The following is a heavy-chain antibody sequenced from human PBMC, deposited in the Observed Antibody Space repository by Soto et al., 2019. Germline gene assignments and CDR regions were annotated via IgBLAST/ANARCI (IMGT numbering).Heavy chain of an antibody. CDR1: GGTFSSYA. CDR2: ITPIFGTA. Sequence: SVKVSCKASGGTFSSYAISWVRQAPGQGLEWMGGITPIFGTANYAQKFQGRVTITADKSTSTAYMELSSLRSEDTAVYYCEREPITIFGVVIHYYFDYWGQGTLVTVSS. V-gene: IGHV1-69*06. J-gene: IGHJ4*02. D-gene: IGHD3-3*01. CDR3: EREPITIFGVVIHYYFDY.